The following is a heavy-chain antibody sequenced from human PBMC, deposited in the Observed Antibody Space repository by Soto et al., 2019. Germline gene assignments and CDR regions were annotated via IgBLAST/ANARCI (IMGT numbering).Heavy chain of an antibody. CDR1: GVSISSGGYY. Sequence: PWETLSLTCTVSGVSISSGGYYWSWIRQHPGKGLEWIGYIDYSGSTYYNPSLKSRVTISIDTSKKQFSLKLSSVTAADTAVYYCARGRYYYDSRGFDPWGQGTLVTVSS. CDR2: IDYSGST. D-gene: IGHD3-22*01. J-gene: IGHJ5*02. CDR3: ARGRYYYDSRGFDP. V-gene: IGHV4-31*03.